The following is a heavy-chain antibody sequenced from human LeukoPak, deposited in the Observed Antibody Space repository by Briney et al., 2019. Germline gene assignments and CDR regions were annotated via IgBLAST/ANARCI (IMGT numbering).Heavy chain of an antibody. J-gene: IGHJ4*02. D-gene: IGHD1-26*01. CDR2: IYHSGST. CDR3: AKVRGGSYYVDVDYFDY. V-gene: IGHV4-4*02. CDR1: GGSISSSNW. Sequence: SGTLSLTCAVSGGSISSSNWWSWVRQPPGKGLEWIGEIYHSGSTNYNPSLKSRVTISVDKSKNQFSLKLSSVTAADTAVYYCAKVRGGSYYVDVDYFDYWGQGTLVTVSS.